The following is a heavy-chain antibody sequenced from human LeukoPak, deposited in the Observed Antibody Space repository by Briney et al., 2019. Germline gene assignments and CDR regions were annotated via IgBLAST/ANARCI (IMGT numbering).Heavy chain of an antibody. V-gene: IGHV3-23*01. Sequence: GGSLRLSCAASGFTFSSYAMSWVRQAPGKGLEWVSAISGSGGSTYYADSVKGRFTISRDNSKNTLYLQMNSLRAEDTAVYYCAKDASFDSGSYYDPTAYFQHWGQGTLVIVSS. CDR2: ISGSGGST. CDR3: AKDASFDSGSYYDPTAYFQH. J-gene: IGHJ1*01. CDR1: GFTFSSYA. D-gene: IGHD1-26*01.